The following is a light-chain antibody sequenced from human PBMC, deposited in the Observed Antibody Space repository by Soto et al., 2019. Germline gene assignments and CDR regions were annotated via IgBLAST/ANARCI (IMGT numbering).Light chain of an antibody. J-gene: IGKJ2*01. CDR1: QSVSNN. CDR2: GAS. CDR3: QQYNNWPPYT. Sequence: ETVMTQSPATLSVSPGERATLSCGASQSVSNNLAWYQQKPGQAPRLLIYGASTRATGIPARFSGNGSGTEFTLTISSLQPEDFAVYFCQQYNNWPPYTFGQGTKLEIK. V-gene: IGKV3-15*01.